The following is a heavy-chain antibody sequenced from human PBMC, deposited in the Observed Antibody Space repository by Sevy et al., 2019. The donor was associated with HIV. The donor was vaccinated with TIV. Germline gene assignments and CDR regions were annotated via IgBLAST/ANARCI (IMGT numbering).Heavy chain of an antibody. Sequence: GGSPRLSCKGSGYSFTSYWIGWVRQMPGKGLEWMGIIYPGDSDTRYSPSFQGQVTISADKSISTAYLQWSSLKASDTAMYYCARPDYGDHEGELRYWGQGTLVTVSS. CDR1: GYSFTSYW. CDR2: IYPGDSDT. V-gene: IGHV5-51*01. J-gene: IGHJ4*02. CDR3: ARPDYGDHEGELRY. D-gene: IGHD4-17*01.